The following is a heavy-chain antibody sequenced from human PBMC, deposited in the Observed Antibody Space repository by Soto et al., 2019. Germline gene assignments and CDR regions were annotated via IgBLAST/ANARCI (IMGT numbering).Heavy chain of an antibody. Sequence: GGSLRLSCAASGFTFSSYGMHWVRQAPGKGLEWVAVIWYDGSNKYYEDSVKGRFTISRDNSKNTLYLQMNSLRAEDTAVYYCARATIVGARYYGMDVWGQGATVTVSS. V-gene: IGHV3-33*01. CDR3: ARATIVGARYYGMDV. D-gene: IGHD1-26*01. J-gene: IGHJ6*02. CDR1: GFTFSSYG. CDR2: IWYDGSNK.